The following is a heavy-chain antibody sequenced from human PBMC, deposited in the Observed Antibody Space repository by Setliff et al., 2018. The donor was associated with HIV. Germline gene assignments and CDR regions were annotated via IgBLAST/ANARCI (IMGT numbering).Heavy chain of an antibody. Sequence: SETLSLTCTVFVDFISSSSYYWAWIRQPPGKGLEWIGSFYTTGNVYSPSFKSRVSISIDTAKTQLSLRLTSLSAADTAVYYCARFPHEREPKTWGQGTLVTVSS. J-gene: IGHJ1*01. D-gene: IGHD1-1*01. CDR3: ARFPHEREPKT. CDR2: FYTTGN. V-gene: IGHV4-39*01. CDR1: VDFISSSSYY.